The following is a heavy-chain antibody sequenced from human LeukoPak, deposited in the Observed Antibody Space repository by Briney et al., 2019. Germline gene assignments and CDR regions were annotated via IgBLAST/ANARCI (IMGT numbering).Heavy chain of an antibody. Sequence: ASVKVSCKASGYTFTGYYMHWVRQAPGQGLEWMGWINPNSGGTNYAQKFQGRVTMTRDTSTSTAYMELSRLRSDDTAVYYCARDLGRWLQLSRYFDYWGQGTLVTVSS. J-gene: IGHJ4*02. D-gene: IGHD5-24*01. CDR3: ARDLGRWLQLSRYFDY. CDR2: INPNSGGT. CDR1: GYTFTGYY. V-gene: IGHV1-2*02.